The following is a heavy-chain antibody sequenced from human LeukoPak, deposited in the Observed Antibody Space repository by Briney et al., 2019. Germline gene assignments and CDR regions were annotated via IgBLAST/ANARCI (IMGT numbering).Heavy chain of an antibody. Sequence: PGGSLRLXCAASGFTFDDYGMSWVRQAPGKGLEWVSGINWKGGSTGYADSVEGRFTISRDNAKNSLFLQMNSLRAEGTAVYYCARESSVTRDYWGQGTPVTVSS. CDR2: INWKGGST. CDR1: GFTFDDYG. J-gene: IGHJ4*02. V-gene: IGHV3-20*04. D-gene: IGHD4-11*01. CDR3: ARESSVTRDY.